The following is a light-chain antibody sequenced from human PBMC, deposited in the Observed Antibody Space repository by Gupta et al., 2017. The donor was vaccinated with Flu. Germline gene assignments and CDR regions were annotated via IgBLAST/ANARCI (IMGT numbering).Light chain of an antibody. V-gene: IGKV4-1*01. CDR2: WAS. CDR3: QEYVAYPLT. Sequence: VLTPSTDSLAVSLGERTTINCKSSRTILYTSNNNNYFAWLQQKPGQPPRVLIYWASTRESGVPDRFSGSGSGTDFTLTISGLQAEDVAVYDCQEYVAYPLTFGRGTKVEIK. J-gene: IGKJ1*01. CDR1: RTILYTSNNNNY.